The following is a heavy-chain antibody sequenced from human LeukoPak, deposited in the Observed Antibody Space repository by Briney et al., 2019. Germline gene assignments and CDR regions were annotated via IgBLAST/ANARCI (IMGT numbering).Heavy chain of an antibody. CDR3: ARRSAYCSSTSCRMGAFDI. J-gene: IGHJ3*02. V-gene: IGHV4-4*02. CDR2: IYHSGST. CDR1: GGSISSSNW. Sequence: PSETPSLTCAVSGGSISSSNWWSWVRQPPGKGLEWIGEIYHSGSTNYNPSLKSRVTISVDTSKNQFSLKLSSVTAADTAVYYCARRSAYCSSTSCRMGAFDIWGQGTMVTVSS. D-gene: IGHD2-2*01.